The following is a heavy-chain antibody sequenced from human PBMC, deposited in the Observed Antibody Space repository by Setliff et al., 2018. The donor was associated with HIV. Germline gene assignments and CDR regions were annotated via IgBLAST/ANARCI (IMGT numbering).Heavy chain of an antibody. CDR1: GFAFSSYS. D-gene: IGHD7-27*01. CDR3: ARELGPIYYFHYMDV. J-gene: IGHJ6*03. V-gene: IGHV3-33*08. CDR2: IWYDGSNE. Sequence: GGSLRLSCAASGFAFSSYSSNWVRQAPGKGLEWVAIIWYDGSNEYYADSVKGRFTISRDNSKSTVYLQMNSLRVEDTAVYFCARELGPIYYFHYMDVWGKGTTVTVSS.